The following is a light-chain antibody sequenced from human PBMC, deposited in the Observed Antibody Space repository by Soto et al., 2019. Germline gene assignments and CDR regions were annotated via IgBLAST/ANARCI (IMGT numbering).Light chain of an antibody. CDR2: EVS. CDR3: SSYTSISTGV. V-gene: IGLV2-14*01. CDR1: SSDVGGYNF. J-gene: IGLJ2*01. Sequence: QSALTQPPSASGSPGQSVTISCTGTSSDVGGYNFVSWYQQHPGKAPKLIIYEVSNRPSGVSNRFSGSKSGNTASLTISGLQAEDEADYYCSSYTSISTGVFGGGTKLTVL.